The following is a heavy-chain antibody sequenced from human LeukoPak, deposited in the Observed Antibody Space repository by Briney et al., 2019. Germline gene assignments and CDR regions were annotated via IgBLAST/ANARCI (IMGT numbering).Heavy chain of an antibody. V-gene: IGHV4-59*11. CDR3: ARAGYCSSTSCAGRFDY. CDR1: GGSISSHY. Sequence: PSETLSLTCTVSGGSISSHYWSWIRQPPGKGLEWIGYIYCSGSTNYNPSLKSRVTISVDTSKNQFSLKLSSVTAADTAVYYCARAGYCSSTSCAGRFDYWGQGTLVTVSS. D-gene: IGHD2-2*01. J-gene: IGHJ4*02. CDR2: IYCSGST.